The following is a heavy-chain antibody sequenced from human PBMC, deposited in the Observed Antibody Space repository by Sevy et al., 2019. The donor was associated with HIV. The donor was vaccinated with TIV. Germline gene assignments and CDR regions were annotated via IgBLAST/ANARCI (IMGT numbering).Heavy chain of an antibody. J-gene: IGHJ4*02. D-gene: IGHD7-27*01. CDR1: GFTFSSFA. Sequence: GGSLRLSCAASGFTFSSFAMTWVRQAPGKGLEWVSGISGSGDNTYYADSVKGRFTISRDNSKNTLYLQMNSLKTEDTAVYYCTTDPTGDFYYFDYWGQGTLVTVSS. V-gene: IGHV3-23*01. CDR3: TTDPTGDFYYFDY. CDR2: ISGSGDNT.